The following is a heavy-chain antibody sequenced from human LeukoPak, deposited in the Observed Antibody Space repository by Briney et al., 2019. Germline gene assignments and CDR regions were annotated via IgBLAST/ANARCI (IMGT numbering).Heavy chain of an antibody. Sequence: ASVKVSCKASGYTFTSYGISWVRQAPGQGLEWMGWISAYNGNTNYAQKLQGRVTMTTDTSTSTAYMELRSLRSDDTAVYYCARDGLDYYYDSSGYQTHFDYWGQGTLVTVSS. J-gene: IGHJ4*02. CDR3: ARDGLDYYYDSSGYQTHFDY. CDR1: GYTFTSYG. CDR2: ISAYNGNT. D-gene: IGHD3-22*01. V-gene: IGHV1-18*01.